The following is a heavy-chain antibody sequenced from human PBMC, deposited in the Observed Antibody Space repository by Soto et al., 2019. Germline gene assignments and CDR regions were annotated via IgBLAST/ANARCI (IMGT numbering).Heavy chain of an antibody. V-gene: IGHV4-39*01. D-gene: IGHD1-1*01. CDR2: IYYNGNT. CDR1: GGSISSSPYY. CDR3: ARHGPLTNNWNQLNC. J-gene: IGHJ4*02. Sequence: QLQVQESGPGLVKPSETLSLTCTVSGGSISSSPYYWAWIRQPPGKGLRWIGNIYYNGNTFYNPSLRSRVTISIDTSKSQSSLGLSSVTASDTAVYYCARHGPLTNNWNQLNCWGQGTLVTVSS.